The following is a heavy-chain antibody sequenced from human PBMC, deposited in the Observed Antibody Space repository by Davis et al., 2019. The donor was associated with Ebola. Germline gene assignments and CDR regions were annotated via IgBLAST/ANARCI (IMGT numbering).Heavy chain of an antibody. Sequence: AASVKVSCMASGYTFTNYAMHWVRQAPGQRLEWMGWINAGNGNTKYSQKFQGRITITRDTSAGTAYMELSSLRSEDTAVYYCARDLGYCSGGTCYSGMDVWVQGTTVTVSS. D-gene: IGHD2-15*01. CDR2: INAGNGNT. J-gene: IGHJ6*02. V-gene: IGHV1-3*01. CDR1: GYTFTNYA. CDR3: ARDLGYCSGGTCYSGMDV.